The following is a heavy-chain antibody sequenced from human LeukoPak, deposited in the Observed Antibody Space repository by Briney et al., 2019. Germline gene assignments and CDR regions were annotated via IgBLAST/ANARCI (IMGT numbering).Heavy chain of an antibody. Sequence: PSETLSLTCAVSDYSISSGYFWGWIRQPPGKGLEWIGNIYHSGSTSYNPSLKSRVTISVDTPKNQFYLKLRSVTAADTAVYYCARLFYYGSGIADYWGQGTRVTVSS. D-gene: IGHD3-10*01. CDR1: DYSISSGYF. CDR2: IYHSGST. CDR3: ARLFYYGSGIADY. V-gene: IGHV4-38-2*01. J-gene: IGHJ4*02.